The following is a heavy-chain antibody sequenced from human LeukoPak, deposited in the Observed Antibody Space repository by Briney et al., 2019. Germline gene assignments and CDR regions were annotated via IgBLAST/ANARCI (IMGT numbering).Heavy chain of an antibody. CDR3: AKGLMGATPYYFDY. V-gene: IGHV3-74*01. CDR2: INTDGSST. Sequence: GGSLRLTCAASGFTFSSYWMHWVRQAPGKGLVWVSRINTDGSSTTYADSVKGRFTISRDNAKNTLYLQMNSLRADDTAVYYCAKGLMGATPYYFDYWGQGTLVTVSS. J-gene: IGHJ4*02. D-gene: IGHD1-26*01. CDR1: GFTFSSYW.